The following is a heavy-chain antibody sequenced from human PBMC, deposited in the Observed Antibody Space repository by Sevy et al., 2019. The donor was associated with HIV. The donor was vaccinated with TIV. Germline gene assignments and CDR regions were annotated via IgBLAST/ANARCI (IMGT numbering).Heavy chain of an antibody. V-gene: IGHV3-33*01. Sequence: GGSLRLSCAASGFTFSSYGMHWVRQAPGKGLEWVAVIWYDGSNKYYADSVKGRFTISRDNSKNTLYLQTNSLRAEDTAVYYCARDSTFWSGSYYYGMDVWDQGTTVTVSS. CDR2: IWYDGSNK. D-gene: IGHD3-3*01. J-gene: IGHJ6*02. CDR1: GFTFSSYG. CDR3: ARDSTFWSGSYYYGMDV.